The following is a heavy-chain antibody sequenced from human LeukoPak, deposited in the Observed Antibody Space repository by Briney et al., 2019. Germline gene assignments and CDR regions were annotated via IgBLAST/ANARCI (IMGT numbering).Heavy chain of an antibody. CDR3: ARSITMTLFDY. V-gene: IGHV4-59*02. Sequence: PGGSLRLSCAASGFTVSSNYMSWIRQPPGKGLEWIGYIYYSGSTNYNPSLKSRVTISVDTSKNQFSLKLSSVTAADTAVYYCARSITMTLFDYWGQGTLVTVSS. CDR2: IYYSGST. D-gene: IGHD3-22*01. CDR1: GFTVSSNY. J-gene: IGHJ4*02.